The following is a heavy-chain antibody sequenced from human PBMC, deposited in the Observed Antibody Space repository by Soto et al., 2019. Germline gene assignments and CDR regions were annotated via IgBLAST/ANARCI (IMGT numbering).Heavy chain of an antibody. V-gene: IGHV3-30*18. J-gene: IGHJ4*02. CDR1: GFAFSSYD. CDR3: AKSKGMTGTAYDN. Sequence: GGSLRLSCAASGFAFSSYDIHWVRQAPGKGLKWVAVISYDGGYKYYADSVKGRFTISRDNSKNTLYLQMNSLRAEDTAVYYCAKSKGMTGTAYDNWGQGTLVTVSS. CDR2: ISYDGGYK. D-gene: IGHD1-1*01.